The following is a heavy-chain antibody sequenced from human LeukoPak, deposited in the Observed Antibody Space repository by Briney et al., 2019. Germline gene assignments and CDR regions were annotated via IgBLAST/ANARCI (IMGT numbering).Heavy chain of an antibody. Sequence: SETLSLTCAVYGESFSAYSWSWIRQPPGKGLEWIGDINHSGSTNYNPSLKSRDTISLDTSKNQFSLKLSSVAAADTAVYYCARGEEGGYTYGYWFDPWGQGTLVTVSS. J-gene: IGHJ5*02. V-gene: IGHV4-34*01. D-gene: IGHD5-18*01. CDR3: ARGEEGGYTYGYWFDP. CDR1: GESFSAYS. CDR2: INHSGST.